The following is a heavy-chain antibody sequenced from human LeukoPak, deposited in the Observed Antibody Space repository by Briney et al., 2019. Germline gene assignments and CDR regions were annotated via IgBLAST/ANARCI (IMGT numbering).Heavy chain of an antibody. J-gene: IGHJ4*02. D-gene: IGHD4-23*01. V-gene: IGHV4-59*01. CDR1: GGSISSYY. Sequence: SETLSLTCTVSGGSISSYYWSWIRQPPGKGLEWIGYIYYSGSTNYNPSLKSRVTISVDTSKNQFSLKLSSVTAADTAVYYCTLTTVVTRGFDYWGQGTLVTVSS. CDR2: IYYSGST. CDR3: TLTTVVTRGFDY.